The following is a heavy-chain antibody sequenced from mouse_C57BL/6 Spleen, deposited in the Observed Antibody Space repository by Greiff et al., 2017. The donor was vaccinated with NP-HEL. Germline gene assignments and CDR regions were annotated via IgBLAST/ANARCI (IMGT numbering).Heavy chain of an antibody. J-gene: IGHJ3*01. D-gene: IGHD4-1*01. CDR2: IYPGSGNT. CDR3: ARTETGTPGFAY. Sequence: QVQLQQSGPELVKPGASVKISCKASGYSFTSYYIHWVKQRPGQGLEWIGWIYPGSGNTKYNEKFKGKATLTADTSSSTAYMQLSSLTSEDSAVYYCARTETGTPGFAYWGQGTLVTVSA. V-gene: IGHV1-66*01. CDR1: GYSFTSYY.